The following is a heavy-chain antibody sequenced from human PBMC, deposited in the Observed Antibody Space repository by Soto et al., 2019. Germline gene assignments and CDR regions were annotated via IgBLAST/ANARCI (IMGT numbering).Heavy chain of an antibody. J-gene: IGHJ4*02. Sequence: GASVKVSCTASGYPFTRFAMHWVRQAPGQRLEWMGWIHAGNGNTKYSQKFQGRVTFTRDTSASTGYMEVSSLRSEDTAVYYCARPCTGGTCFHLDYWGQGTQVTVSS. CDR1: GYPFTRFA. D-gene: IGHD2-8*02. CDR2: IHAGNGNT. V-gene: IGHV1-3*01. CDR3: ARPCTGGTCFHLDY.